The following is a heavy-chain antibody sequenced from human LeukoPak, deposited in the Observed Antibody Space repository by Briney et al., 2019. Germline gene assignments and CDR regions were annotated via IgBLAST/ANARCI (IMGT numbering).Heavy chain of an antibody. Sequence: RSGESLTLSCAASGFTFSSYVMSWVRQAPGKWMEWVSCISVSGGTTYYADSVKGRFTISRDTSENTLYLQMNSLRADDTAVYSCAKDPPTVMANAFHIWGQGTMVTVS. CDR1: GFTFSSYV. D-gene: IGHD5-18*01. J-gene: IGHJ3*02. V-gene: IGHV3-23*01. CDR3: AKDPPTVMANAFHI. CDR2: ISVSGGTT.